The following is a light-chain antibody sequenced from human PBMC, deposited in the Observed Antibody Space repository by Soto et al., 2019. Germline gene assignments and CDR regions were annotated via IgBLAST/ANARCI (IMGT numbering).Light chain of an antibody. CDR2: AAS. V-gene: IGKV1-39*01. CDR1: ESISRH. J-gene: IGKJ5*01. Sequence: DIQMTQSPSSLSAFVGDRVTITCRASESISRHLNWYQQKPGKAPKLLIYAASSLQNGVPSRFSGGGSGTDFTLTISNLQPADFATYYCQQSYSTPSITFSQGTRLEIK. CDR3: QQSYSTPSIT.